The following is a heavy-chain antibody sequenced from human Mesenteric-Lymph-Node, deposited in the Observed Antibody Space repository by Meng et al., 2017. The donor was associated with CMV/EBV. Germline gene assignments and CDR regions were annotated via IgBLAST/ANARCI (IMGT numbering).Heavy chain of an antibody. V-gene: IGHV3-23*01. J-gene: IGHJ4*02. Sequence: GESLKISCAASGFTFSSYAMSWVRQAPGKGLEWVSAISGSGGSTYYADSVKGRFTISRDNSKNTLYLHMTSLRADDTAVYYCAKQDGGYWNDPYDRWGQGTLVTVSS. CDR3: AKQDGGYWNDPYDR. D-gene: IGHD1-1*01. CDR2: ISGSGGST. CDR1: GFTFSSYA.